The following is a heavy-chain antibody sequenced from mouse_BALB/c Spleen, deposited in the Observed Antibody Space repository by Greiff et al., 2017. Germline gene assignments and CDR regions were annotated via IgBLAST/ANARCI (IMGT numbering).Heavy chain of an antibody. CDR3: ARDDYDVYAMDY. D-gene: IGHD2-4*01. Sequence: EVQGVESGPGLVKPSQSLSLTCTVTGYSITSDYAWNWIRQFPGNKLEWMGYISYSGSTSYNPSLKSRISITRDTSKNQFFLQLNSVTTEDTATYYCARDDYDVYAMDYWGQGTSVTVSS. V-gene: IGHV3-2*02. CDR1: GYSITSDYA. J-gene: IGHJ4*01. CDR2: ISYSGST.